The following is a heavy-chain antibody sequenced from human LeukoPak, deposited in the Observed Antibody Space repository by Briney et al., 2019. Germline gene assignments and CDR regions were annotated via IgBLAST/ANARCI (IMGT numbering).Heavy chain of an antibody. V-gene: IGHV3-21*01. CDR1: GFTFSSYS. D-gene: IGHD3-22*01. CDR3: ARPRYYYDSSGSEYAFDI. Sequence: PGGSLRLSCAASGFTFSSYSMNWVRQAPGKGLEWVSSISSSSSYIYYADSVKGRFTISRDNAKYSLYLQMNSLRAEDTAVYYCARPRYYYDSSGSEYAFDIWGQGTMVTVSS. J-gene: IGHJ3*02. CDR2: ISSSSSYI.